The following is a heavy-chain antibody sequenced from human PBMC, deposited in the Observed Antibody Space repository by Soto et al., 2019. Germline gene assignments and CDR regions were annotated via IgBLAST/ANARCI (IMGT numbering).Heavy chain of an antibody. Sequence: GGSLRLSCAASGFTFSSYSMNWVRQAPGKGLEWVSSISSSSSYIYYADSVKGRFTISRDNAKNSPYLQMNSLRAEDTAVYYCAREGYDSSGYPHYGMDVWGQGTTVTVSS. CDR1: GFTFSSYS. V-gene: IGHV3-21*01. CDR2: ISSSSSYI. D-gene: IGHD3-22*01. J-gene: IGHJ6*02. CDR3: AREGYDSSGYPHYGMDV.